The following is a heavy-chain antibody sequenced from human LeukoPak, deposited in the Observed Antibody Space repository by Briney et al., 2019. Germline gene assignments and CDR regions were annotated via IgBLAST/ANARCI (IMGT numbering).Heavy chain of an antibody. D-gene: IGHD6-19*01. J-gene: IGHJ3*02. Sequence: SETLSLTCTVSGGSISSSSYYWGWIRQPPGEGLEWIGSIYYSGSTYYNPSLKSRVTISVDTSKNQFSLKLSSVTAADTAVYYCARHRIAVAGLDAFDIWGQGTMVTVSS. CDR2: IYYSGST. CDR1: GGSISSSSYY. CDR3: ARHRIAVAGLDAFDI. V-gene: IGHV4-39*01.